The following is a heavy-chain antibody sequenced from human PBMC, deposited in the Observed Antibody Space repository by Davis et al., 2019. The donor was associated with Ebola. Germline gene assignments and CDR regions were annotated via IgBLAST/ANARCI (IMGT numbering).Heavy chain of an antibody. D-gene: IGHD2-21*01. CDR2: ISAYSGDT. Sequence: ASVKVSCKASGYTFTSYTISWVRQAPGQGLEWMGWISAYSGDTNYAQKFQGRVTMTTDTSTSTAYMELRSLRSDDTAVYYCARESYSYGMDVWGQGTTVTVSS. CDR1: GYTFTSYT. J-gene: IGHJ6*02. V-gene: IGHV1-18*01. CDR3: ARESYSYGMDV.